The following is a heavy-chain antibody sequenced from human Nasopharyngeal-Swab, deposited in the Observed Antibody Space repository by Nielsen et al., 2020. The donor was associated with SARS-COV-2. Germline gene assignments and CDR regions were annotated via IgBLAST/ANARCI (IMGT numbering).Heavy chain of an antibody. CDR2: INHSGST. J-gene: IGHJ4*02. CDR1: GGSISSGGYY. Sequence: SETLSLTCTVSGGSISSGGYYWSWIRQPPGKGLEWIGEINHSGSTNYNPSLKSRVTISVDTSKNQFSLKLSSVTAADTAVYYCARASEEYDSSGYYGYWGQGTLVTVSS. V-gene: IGHV4-39*07. D-gene: IGHD3-22*01. CDR3: ARASEEYDSSGYYGY.